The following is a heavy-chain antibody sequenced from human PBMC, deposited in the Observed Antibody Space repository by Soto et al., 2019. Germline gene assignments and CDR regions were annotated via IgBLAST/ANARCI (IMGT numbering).Heavy chain of an antibody. Sequence: SETLSLTCAVYGGSFSGYYWSWIRQPPGKGLEWIGEINHSGSTNYNPSLKSRVTISVDTSKNQFSLKLSSVTAADTAVYYCARKNSSGWVYYYYYGMDVWGQGTTVTVSS. V-gene: IGHV4-34*01. CDR3: ARKNSSGWVYYYYYGMDV. J-gene: IGHJ6*02. D-gene: IGHD6-19*01. CDR2: INHSGST. CDR1: GGSFSGYY.